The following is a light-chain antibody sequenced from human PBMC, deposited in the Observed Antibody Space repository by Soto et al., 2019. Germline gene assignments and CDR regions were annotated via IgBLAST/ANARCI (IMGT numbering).Light chain of an antibody. J-gene: IGKJ1*01. CDR1: QSISSW. CDR2: KAS. V-gene: IGKV1-5*03. CDR3: QQYNSYSRT. Sequence: IQMTLSPSTLSSSDGDRVTITCRASQSISSWLAWYQQKPGKAPKLLIYKASSLESGVPSRFSGSGSGTEFTLTISSLQPDDFATYYCQQYNSYSRTFGQGTKVDIK.